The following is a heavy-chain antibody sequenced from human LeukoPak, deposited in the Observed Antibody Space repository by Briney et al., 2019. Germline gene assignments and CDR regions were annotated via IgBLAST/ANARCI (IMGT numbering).Heavy chain of an antibody. V-gene: IGHV1-69*05. CDR2: IIPIFGTA. CDR3: ARAPNYGDYGWYFDL. J-gene: IGHJ2*01. CDR1: GGTFSGYA. D-gene: IGHD4-17*01. Sequence: SVKVSCKASGGTFSGYAISWVRQAPGQGLEWMGGIIPIFGTANYAQKFQGRVTITTDESTSTAYMELSSLRSVDTAVYYCARAPNYGDYGWYFDLWGRGTLVTVSS.